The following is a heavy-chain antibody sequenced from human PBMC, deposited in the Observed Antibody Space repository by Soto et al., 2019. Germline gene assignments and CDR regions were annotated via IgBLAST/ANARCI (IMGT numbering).Heavy chain of an antibody. V-gene: IGHV1-69*06. CDR1: GGTFSNYP. CDR2: TNGNLGTG. Sequence: QVQLVQSGAEVKRPGSSVKVSCKASGGTFSNYPISWVRQAPRQGLEWMGGTNGNLGTGNYAQKFRGRLTITTDISTTTAYMELSSLTSEDTAVYYCARRDSHGFFRYFDNWGQGTLVTVSS. CDR3: ARRDSHGFFRYFDN. J-gene: IGHJ4*02. D-gene: IGHD3-10*01.